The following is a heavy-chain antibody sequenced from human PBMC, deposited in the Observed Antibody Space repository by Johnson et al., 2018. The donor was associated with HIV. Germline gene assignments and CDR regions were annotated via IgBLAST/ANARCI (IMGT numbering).Heavy chain of an antibody. CDR1: GFTFSDYY. Sequence: QVQLVESGGDVVRPGGSLRLSCAASGFTFSDYYMSWIRQAPGKGLEWVSYISSSGSTIYYADSVKGRFTISMDNAKNSLYLQMNSLRAEDTAVYYCARDSYNFWSGYPDAFDIWGQGTMVTVSS. V-gene: IGHV3-11*04. J-gene: IGHJ3*02. CDR2: ISSSGSTI. CDR3: ARDSYNFWSGYPDAFDI. D-gene: IGHD3-3*01.